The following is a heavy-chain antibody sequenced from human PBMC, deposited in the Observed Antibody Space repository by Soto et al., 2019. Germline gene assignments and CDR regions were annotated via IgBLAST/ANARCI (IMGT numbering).Heavy chain of an antibody. Sequence: WETLSLTCSVSGVPLSGYVWSWIRHPPGKGLEWIGEIHRSGSINYRPSLKSRVTISADASNSQFSLKMTSVTAAGTAVYYCATGSAPQWELLWVWGQGTPHTVSS. CDR2: IHRSGSI. J-gene: IGHJ4*02. CDR3: ATGSAPQWELLWV. D-gene: IGHD1-26*01. V-gene: IGHV4-34*01. CDR1: GVPLSGYV.